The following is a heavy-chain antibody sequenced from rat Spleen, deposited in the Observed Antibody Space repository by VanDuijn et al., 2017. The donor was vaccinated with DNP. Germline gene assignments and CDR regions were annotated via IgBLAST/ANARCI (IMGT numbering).Heavy chain of an antibody. CDR3: ARSYYGYKAYFDY. D-gene: IGHD1-9*01. J-gene: IGHJ2*01. CDR2: IGTGGTT. V-gene: IGHV2-30*01. CDR1: GFSLTSHH. Sequence: QVQLKESGPGLVQPSQTLSLACTVSGFSLTSHHVHWVRQPSGKGLEWMGIIGTGGTTEYNPILKSRLSIRRDTSKRQVFLKMNSLQTEDTATYYCARSYYGYKAYFDYWGQGVMVTVSS.